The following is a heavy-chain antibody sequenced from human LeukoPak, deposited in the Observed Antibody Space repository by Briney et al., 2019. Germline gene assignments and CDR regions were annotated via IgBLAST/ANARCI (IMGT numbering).Heavy chain of an antibody. V-gene: IGHV4-39*07. CDR3: ARDGGIVGARRPLNAFDI. J-gene: IGHJ3*02. D-gene: IGHD1-26*01. CDR1: GGSISNTRYN. CDR2: VYYSGTT. Sequence: SETLSLTCTVSGGSISNTRYNWAWIRQPPGKGLEWIGSVYYSGTTYYNPSLKSRVTISVDTSKNQFSLKLSSVTAADTAVYYCARDGGIVGARRPLNAFDIWGQGTLVTVSS.